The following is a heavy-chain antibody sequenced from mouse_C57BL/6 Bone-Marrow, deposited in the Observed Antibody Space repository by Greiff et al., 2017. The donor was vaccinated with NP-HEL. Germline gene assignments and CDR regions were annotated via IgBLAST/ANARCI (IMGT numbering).Heavy chain of an antibody. CDR3: ASKGIVLRGV. V-gene: IGHV1-81*01. CDR2: IYPRSGNT. CDR1: GYTFTSYG. Sequence: QVQLQQSGAELARPGASVKLSCKASGYTFTSYGISWVKQRPGQGLEWIGEIYPRSGNTYYNEKFKGQGTLTADKSSCTAYMELRSLTSEYSAVYFCASKGIVLRGVWGQGTTLTVSS. J-gene: IGHJ2*01.